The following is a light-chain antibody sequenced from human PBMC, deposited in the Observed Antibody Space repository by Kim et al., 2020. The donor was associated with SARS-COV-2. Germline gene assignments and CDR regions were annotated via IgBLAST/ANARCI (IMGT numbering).Light chain of an antibody. CDR3: QQYNSYSCS. CDR1: QNINSW. Sequence: QLTQSPSTLSASVGDTVTITCRASQNINSWLAWYQQKPGKAPKFLIYDASDLRSGVPSRFRGRGSGTQFTLTISGLQPEDFATYYCQQYNSYSCSFGQGTKLEI. J-gene: IGKJ2*02. CDR2: DAS. V-gene: IGKV1-5*01.